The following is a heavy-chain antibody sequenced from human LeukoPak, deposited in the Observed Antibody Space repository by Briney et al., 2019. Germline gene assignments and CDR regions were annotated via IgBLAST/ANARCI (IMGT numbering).Heavy chain of an antibody. V-gene: IGHV4-34*01. CDR3: ARGSPFQE. J-gene: IGHJ1*01. Sequence: SETLSLTCAVYGGSISGFYYTWIRQPPRKGLEWIGEIDHSGDTNYNPSLKSRAIVSVDTSKSQFSLKLTSVTAADAAVYYCARGSPFQEWGQGTLVTVSS. CDR2: IDHSGDT. CDR1: GGSISGFY.